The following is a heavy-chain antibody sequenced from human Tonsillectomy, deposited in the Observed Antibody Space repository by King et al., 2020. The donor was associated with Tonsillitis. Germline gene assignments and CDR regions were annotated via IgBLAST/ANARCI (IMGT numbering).Heavy chain of an antibody. D-gene: IGHD1-20*01. CDR1: GFTFSNAW. Sequence: VQLVESGGALVKPGGSLRLSCAASGFTFSNAWMTGVRQAPGKGREWVGRIKSKTDGGTTDYAAPVKGRFTISRDDSKNTLYLQMNSLKTEETAVYYCTTVSPIPGSPSGWGLWGQGALVTVSS. CDR2: IKSKTDGGTT. J-gene: IGHJ4*02. V-gene: IGHV3-15*02. CDR3: TTVSPIPGSPSGWGL.